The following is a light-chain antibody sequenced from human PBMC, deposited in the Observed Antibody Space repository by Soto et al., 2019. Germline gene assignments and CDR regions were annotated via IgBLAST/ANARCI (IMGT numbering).Light chain of an antibody. CDR1: QGVSRK. J-gene: IGKJ2*01. Sequence: EIVMTQSPATLSVAPGERVTFSCRASQGVSRKLAWYQHKPGQAPRLLISGASTGATGIPARFSGSGSGTEFTLTISSLQSEDCAVYYCQQYYTPPNTLGQGTKLEI. CDR3: QQYYTPPNT. CDR2: GAS. V-gene: IGKV3-15*01.